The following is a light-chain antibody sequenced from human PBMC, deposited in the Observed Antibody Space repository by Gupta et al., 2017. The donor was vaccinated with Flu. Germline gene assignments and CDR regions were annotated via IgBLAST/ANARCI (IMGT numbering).Light chain of an antibody. CDR3: PVWDHDFDHAV. Sequence: SLVLTQPPSVSVAPGQTAHLSCGGVNGRLESVHWYQQRPGQAPVMVSDEDTDRPSDIPERLACYNAWTTAKRNIDSVASGDEAIYSGPVWDHDFDHAVFGGGT. CDR1: NGRLES. J-gene: IGLJ2*01. V-gene: IGLV3-21*02. CDR2: EDT.